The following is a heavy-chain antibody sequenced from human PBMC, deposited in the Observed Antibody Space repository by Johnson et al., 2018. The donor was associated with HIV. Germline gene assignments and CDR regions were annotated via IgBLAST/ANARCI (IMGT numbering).Heavy chain of an antibody. Sequence: QVQLVESGGGVVQPGRSLRLSCAASGFTFTFYAMHWVRQAPGKGLEWVAVISYDGSDKYYADSVKGRFTISRDSSKNTLYLQMNSLRAEDTAVYYCARVGASRFDAFHVWGQGTMVTVSS. CDR1: GFTFTFYA. CDR2: ISYDGSDK. V-gene: IGHV3-30*14. J-gene: IGHJ3*01. CDR3: ARVGASRFDAFHV. D-gene: IGHD3-16*01.